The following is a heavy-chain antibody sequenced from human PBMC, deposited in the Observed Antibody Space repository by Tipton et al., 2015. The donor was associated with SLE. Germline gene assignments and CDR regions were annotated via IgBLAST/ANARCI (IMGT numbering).Heavy chain of an antibody. CDR2: ISYDGNSQ. J-gene: IGHJ5*02. CDR1: GFIFSDHA. V-gene: IGHV3-30-3*01. CDR3: ARGYYYGSGTNHWFDP. D-gene: IGHD3-10*01. Sequence: SLRLSCAASGFIFSDHALSWVRRAPGKGLEWVATISYDGNSQFYADSVKGRFTISRDSSNNTMYLQMDSLRAEDTAVYYCARGYYYGSGTNHWFDPWGQGTLVTVSS.